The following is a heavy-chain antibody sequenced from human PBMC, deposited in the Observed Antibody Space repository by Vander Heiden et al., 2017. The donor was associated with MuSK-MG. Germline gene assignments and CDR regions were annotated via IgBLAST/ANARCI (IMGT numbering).Heavy chain of an antibody. CDR1: GYTFPDYY. CDR2: MNPKSGAT. J-gene: IGHJ4*02. D-gene: IGHD1-26*01. V-gene: IGHV1-2*02. CDR3: STHGSGTYYYAFNY. Sequence: QVQLVQPGTGVKKPGASVKVACAASGYTFPDYYIHWGRQAPGQGLEWMGCMNPKSGATNYAQNFQGRVTMTSDTSLNTAYMELNTLTSDDTAMYYCSTHGSGTYYYAFNYWGRGTLVTVAS.